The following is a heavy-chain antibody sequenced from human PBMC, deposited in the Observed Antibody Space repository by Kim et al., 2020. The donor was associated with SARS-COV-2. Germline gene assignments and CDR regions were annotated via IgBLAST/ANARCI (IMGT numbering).Heavy chain of an antibody. J-gene: IGHJ4*02. D-gene: IGHD6-6*01. V-gene: IGHV4-34*01. Sequence: TNYNPSLKSRVTISVDTSKNQFSLKLSSVTAADTAVYYCAGGSSSSTLDYWGQGTLVTVSS. CDR2: T. CDR3: AGGSSSSTLDY.